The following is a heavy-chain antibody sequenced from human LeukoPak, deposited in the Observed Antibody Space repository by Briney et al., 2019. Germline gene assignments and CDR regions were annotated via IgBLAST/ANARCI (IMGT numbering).Heavy chain of an antibody. CDR3: ARVLGYCSGGSCYPYYYYGMDV. D-gene: IGHD2-15*01. CDR1: GDSISSFY. CDR2: IYTGGST. J-gene: IGHJ6*02. Sequence: PSETLSLTCIVSGDSISSFYWTWIRQPAGKGLEWIGRIYTGGSTNYNPSLKSRVTMSVDTSKNQFSLKLSSVTAADTAVYYCARVLGYCSGGSCYPYYYYGMDVWGQGTTVTVSS. V-gene: IGHV4-4*07.